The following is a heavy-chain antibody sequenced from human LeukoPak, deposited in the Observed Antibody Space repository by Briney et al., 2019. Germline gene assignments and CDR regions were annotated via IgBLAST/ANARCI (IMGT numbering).Heavy chain of an antibody. D-gene: IGHD3-22*01. J-gene: IGHJ4*02. CDR2: INGGSGNT. CDR3: ANPRYDSSGYYYVD. CDR1: GYTFIDYT. V-gene: IGHV1-3*01. Sequence: GASVKVSYKASGYTFIDYTMHWLRQAPAQRLDWMGWINGGSGNTKYSPEFQGRVTITRDTSASTGYMELSSLRSEDTAVYYCANPRYDSSGYYYVDWGQGTLVTVSS.